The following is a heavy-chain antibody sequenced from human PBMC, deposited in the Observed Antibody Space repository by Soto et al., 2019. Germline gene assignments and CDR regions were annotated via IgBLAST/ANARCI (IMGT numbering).Heavy chain of an antibody. D-gene: IGHD5-12*01. CDR3: AGEYSGYVFLRFDL. Sequence: QVQLVESGGGVVQPGRSLRLSCAAAGFSFSDYDMHWVRQVPGKGLEWVAVISKDGSNEDYSDSVKGRFTISRDNSKNTLYLPMHSLRAEDTAMYYCAGEYSGYVFLRFDLWGQGTLVTVSS. CDR1: GFSFSDYD. V-gene: IGHV3-30*03. CDR2: ISKDGSNE. J-gene: IGHJ5*02.